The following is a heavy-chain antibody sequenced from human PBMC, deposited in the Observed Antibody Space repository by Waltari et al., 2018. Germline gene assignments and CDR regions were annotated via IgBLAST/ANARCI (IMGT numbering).Heavy chain of an antibody. D-gene: IGHD2-21*02. J-gene: IGHJ2*01. CDR3: ARHGDWGENWYFDL. CDR2: LYYSGTT. Sequence: QVQLQESGPGLMKASETLSVTCTACGNSFNYYDWVWIRQPPGKDQDRIRYLYYSGTTTANPSLKNRVTISEDRAKNQCNLGLTSVTSADSAVYFCARHGDWGENWYFDLWGRGTLVTVST. CDR1: GNSFNYYD. V-gene: IGHV4-59*08.